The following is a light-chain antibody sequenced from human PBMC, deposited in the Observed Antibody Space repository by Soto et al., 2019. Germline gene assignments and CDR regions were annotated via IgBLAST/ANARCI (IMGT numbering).Light chain of an antibody. CDR3: QQYNNWLT. CDR2: GAS. Sequence: EILMTQSPATLSVSPGEGVTLSFRASQGIGDTLAWYQHKPGQTPRLLIYGASTRAPGFPARFSGSGSGTDSTLTISSLQPEDVATYYCQQYNNWLTFGQGTKVDIK. CDR1: QGIGDT. V-gene: IGKV3-15*01. J-gene: IGKJ1*01.